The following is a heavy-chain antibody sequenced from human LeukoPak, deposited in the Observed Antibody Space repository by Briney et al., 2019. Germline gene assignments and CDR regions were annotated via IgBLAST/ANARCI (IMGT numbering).Heavy chain of an antibody. CDR2: IFSRGTT. Sequence: SETLSLTCTISGGSISGYYWSWIRQPAGKGLEWIGRIFSRGTTNYNPSLKSRVTMSVDTSKNQFSLKLSSVTAADTAVYYCARIAVAGTDWFDPWGQGTLVTVSS. D-gene: IGHD6-19*01. J-gene: IGHJ5*02. CDR3: ARIAVAGTDWFDP. CDR1: GGSISGYY. V-gene: IGHV4-4*07.